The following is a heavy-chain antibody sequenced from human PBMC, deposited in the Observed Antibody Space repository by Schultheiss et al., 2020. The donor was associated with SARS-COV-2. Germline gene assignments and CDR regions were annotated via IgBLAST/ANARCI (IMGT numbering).Heavy chain of an antibody. J-gene: IGHJ6*02. CDR3: ARDLPLSGGHYYGMDV. CDR1: GGTFSSYA. D-gene: IGHD3-10*01. V-gene: IGHV1-18*01. Sequence: ASVKVSCKASGGTFSSYAISWVRQAPGQGLEWMGWISAYNGNTNYAQKFQGRVTFTRDTSANTAYMELSSLQSEDTAVYYCARDLPLSGGHYYGMDVWGQGTTVTVSS. CDR2: ISAYNGNT.